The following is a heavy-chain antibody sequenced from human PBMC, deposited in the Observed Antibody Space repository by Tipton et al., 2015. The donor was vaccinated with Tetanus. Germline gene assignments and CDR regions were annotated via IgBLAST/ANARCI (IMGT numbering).Heavy chain of an antibody. CDR1: GYIFNNYW. CDR3: ARAHCTNGVCNFDF. Sequence: QLVQSGGEVKKPGESLKISCKGSGYIFNNYWIGWVRQKPGKGLEWMGIIYPGDSDTRYSPSFQGQVTISVDKSINTAYLQWSSLKASDTSMFYCARAHCTNGVCNFDFWGQGALVTVAS. V-gene: IGHV5-51*01. J-gene: IGHJ4*02. CDR2: IYPGDSDT. D-gene: IGHD2-8*01.